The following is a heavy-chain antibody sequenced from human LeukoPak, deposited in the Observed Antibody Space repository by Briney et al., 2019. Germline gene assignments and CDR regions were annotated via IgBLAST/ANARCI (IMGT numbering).Heavy chain of an antibody. CDR1: GYSFTSHY. V-gene: IGHV1-46*01. J-gene: IGHJ3*02. CDR2: INPSGGST. D-gene: IGHD5-24*01. CDR3: ARGVGEMATIRHAFDI. Sequence: ASVKVSCKASGYSFTSHYIHWVRQAPGQGLEWMGIINPSGGSTSYAQKFQGRVTMTRDTSTSTVYMELSSLRSEDTAVYYCARGVGEMATIRHAFDIWGQGTMVTVSS.